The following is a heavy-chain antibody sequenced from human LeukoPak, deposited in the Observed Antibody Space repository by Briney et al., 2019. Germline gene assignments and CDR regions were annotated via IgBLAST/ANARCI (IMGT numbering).Heavy chain of an antibody. CDR3: ARDTVYGNYYFDN. CDR1: GFTFNDYY. D-gene: IGHD4-11*01. J-gene: IGHJ4*02. V-gene: IGHV3-11*01. CDR2: MSGSGGFTT. Sequence: PGGSLRLSCAASGFTFNDYYMSWLRQAPGKGLEWASYMSGSGGFTTFYADSVKGRFTISRDDAKNLLYLQMHNLRSEDTAVYFCARDTVYGNYYFDNWGQGILVTVSS.